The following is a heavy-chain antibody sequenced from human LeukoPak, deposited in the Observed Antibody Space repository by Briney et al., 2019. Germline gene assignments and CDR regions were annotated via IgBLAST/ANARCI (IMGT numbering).Heavy chain of an antibody. D-gene: IGHD5-18*01. V-gene: IGHV3-66*02. Sequence: GGSLRLSCAASGFTVSSNYMSWVRQAPGKGLEWVSVIYSGGSTYYADSVKGRFTISRDNSKNTLYLQMNSLRAEDTAVYYCARDLLRGYKAFDYWGQGTLVTVSS. CDR3: ARDLLRGYKAFDY. J-gene: IGHJ4*02. CDR1: GFTVSSNY. CDR2: IYSGGST.